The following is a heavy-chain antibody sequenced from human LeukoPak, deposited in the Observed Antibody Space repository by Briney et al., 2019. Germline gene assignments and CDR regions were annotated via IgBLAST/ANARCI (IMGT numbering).Heavy chain of an antibody. CDR2: FDPEDGET. J-gene: IGHJ4*02. V-gene: IGHV1-24*01. Sequence: GASVKVSCKVSGYTLTELSMHWVRQAPGKGLEWMGGFDPEDGETIYAQKFQGRVTMTEDTSTDTAYMELSSLRSEDTAVYYCATPDILTGYTFDYWAREPWSPSPQ. D-gene: IGHD3-9*01. CDR1: GYTLTELS. CDR3: ATPDILTGYTFDY.